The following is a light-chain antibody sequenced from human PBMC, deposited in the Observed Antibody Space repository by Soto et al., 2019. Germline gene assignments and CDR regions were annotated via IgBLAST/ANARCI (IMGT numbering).Light chain of an antibody. J-gene: IGKJ1*01. V-gene: IGKV3-20*01. Sequence: EIVLTQSPGTLSLSPGERATVSCRASQSVSSSYLAWYQQKPGQAPRLLIYGVSSRATGIPDRFSGSGSGTDFTLTISRLEPEDFAVYYCQQLGAFGRGTKVDI. CDR1: QSVSSSY. CDR2: GVS. CDR3: QQLGA.